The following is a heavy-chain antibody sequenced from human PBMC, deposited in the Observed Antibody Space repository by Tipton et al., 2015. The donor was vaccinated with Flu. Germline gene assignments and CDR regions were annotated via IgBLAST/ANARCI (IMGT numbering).Heavy chain of an antibody. CDR1: GGSIRSYY. Sequence: TLSLTCTVSGGSIRSYYWSWIRQPAGKGLEWIGRKYTSGSTNDNPSLKSRVTMSLDTSKNQFSLKLTSVTAADTAVYYCARELYGSGSWGGYFFYGMDVWGQGTAVTVSS. CDR3: ARELYGSGSWGGYFFYGMDV. J-gene: IGHJ6*02. V-gene: IGHV4-4*07. CDR2: KYTSGST. D-gene: IGHD3-10*01.